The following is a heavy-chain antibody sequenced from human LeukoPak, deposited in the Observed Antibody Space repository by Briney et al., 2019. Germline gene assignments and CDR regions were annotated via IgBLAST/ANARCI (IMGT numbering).Heavy chain of an antibody. CDR2: LYDSGTT. V-gene: IGHV4-4*02. Sequence: SESLSHTCIVSGGSISSSNWWGWVRQPPGKGLEGIGELYDSGTTHYNPSLRSRVTISVDKSMNHFSLKLNSATAADTAVYYCARAFLVGYSPEEYFFDYWGQGTLVTVSS. CDR3: ARAFLVGYSPEEYFFDY. D-gene: IGHD2-15*01. CDR1: GGSISSSNW. J-gene: IGHJ4*02.